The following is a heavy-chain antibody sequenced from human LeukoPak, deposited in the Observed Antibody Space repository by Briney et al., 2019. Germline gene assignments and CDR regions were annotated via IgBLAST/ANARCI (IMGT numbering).Heavy chain of an antibody. J-gene: IGHJ4*02. CDR1: GYSFPDYW. Sequence: GESLKISCKGSGYSFPDYWIDWVRQMPGKGLEWMGIIYPGDSDTRYSPSFQGQVSISADKSISTAYLQWSSLKASDTAMYYCATTSSGWSRWDYWGQGTLVTVSS. CDR2: IYPGDSDT. CDR3: ATTSSGWSRWDY. V-gene: IGHV5-51*01. D-gene: IGHD6-19*01.